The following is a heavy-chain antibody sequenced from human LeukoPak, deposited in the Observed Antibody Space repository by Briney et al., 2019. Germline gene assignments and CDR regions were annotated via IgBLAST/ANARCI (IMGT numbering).Heavy chain of an antibody. V-gene: IGHV3-15*01. CDR2: IKSIGVGGTT. CDR3: ATDCAPKEDH. CDR1: GVSFSDAW. J-gene: IGHJ4*02. Sequence: GGPRVSSAASGVSFSDAWMRWVRQAPRKRLEWVGRIKSIGVGGTTDYGAPVKGTFTISRHNSKHTLYLQINSLKIEDTAVYYCATDCAPKEDHWGQGTLVTVSS.